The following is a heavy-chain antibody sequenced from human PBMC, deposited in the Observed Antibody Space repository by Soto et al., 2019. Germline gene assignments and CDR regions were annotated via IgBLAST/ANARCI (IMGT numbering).Heavy chain of an antibody. D-gene: IGHD6-6*01. Sequence: GGSLRLSCAASGFTFSSYSMNWVRQAPGKGLEWVSSISSSSSYIYYADSVKGRFTISRDNAKNSLYLQMNSLRTEDTAVYYCARDGSSSANFDYWGQGTLVTVSS. CDR2: ISSSSSYI. CDR1: GFTFSSYS. CDR3: ARDGSSSANFDY. J-gene: IGHJ4*02. V-gene: IGHV3-21*01.